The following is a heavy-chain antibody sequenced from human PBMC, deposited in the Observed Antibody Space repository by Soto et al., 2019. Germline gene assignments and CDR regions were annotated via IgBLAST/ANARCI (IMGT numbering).Heavy chain of an antibody. CDR2: ISYDGSNN. CDR3: ERGAIAARAYSYYVRAV. Sequence: GGSLRLSCAASGFTFSSYAMHWVRQAPGKGLEWVAVISYDGSNNYYADSVKGRFTISRDNSKNTLYLQMNSLRAEDTAVYYCERGAIAARAYSYYVRAVWGQGTPGTVSS. V-gene: IGHV3-30-3*01. D-gene: IGHD6-6*01. J-gene: IGHJ6*02. CDR1: GFTFSSYA.